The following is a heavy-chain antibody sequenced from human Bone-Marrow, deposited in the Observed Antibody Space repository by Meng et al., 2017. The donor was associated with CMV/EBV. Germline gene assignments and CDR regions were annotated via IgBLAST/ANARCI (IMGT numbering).Heavy chain of an antibody. CDR1: GYSFPTYW. Sequence: GESLKISCKGSGYSFPTYWIGWVRQMPGKGLQWMGVINPTDSDTKYSPSFEGQVTISADKSISTAFLQWSSLRASDTAMYYCARHYSGAGFSEWYFDYWSQGTLVTVSS. D-gene: IGHD3-3*01. CDR2: INPTDSDT. CDR3: ARHYSGAGFSEWYFDY. J-gene: IGHJ4*02. V-gene: IGHV5-51*01.